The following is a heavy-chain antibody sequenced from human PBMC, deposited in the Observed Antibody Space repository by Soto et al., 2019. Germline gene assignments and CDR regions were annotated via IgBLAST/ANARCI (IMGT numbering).Heavy chain of an antibody. Sequence: GGSLRLSCAASGFSFSGSAMHWVRQASGKGLEWVGRIKSKANRYETSYGESVKGRFSVSRDDSKNTAHLQMNSLQTEDTAVYYCATGYTASDTGLDYWGQGTLVTVSS. D-gene: IGHD3-16*02. CDR1: GFSFSGSA. V-gene: IGHV3-73*01. CDR3: ATGYTASDTGLDY. J-gene: IGHJ4*01. CDR2: IKSKANRYET.